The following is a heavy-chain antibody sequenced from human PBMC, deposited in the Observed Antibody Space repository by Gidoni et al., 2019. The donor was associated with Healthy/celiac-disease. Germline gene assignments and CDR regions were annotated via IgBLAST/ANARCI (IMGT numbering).Heavy chain of an antibody. V-gene: IGHV3-48*03. J-gene: IGHJ4*02. Sequence: EVQLVESGGGLVQPGGSLRLSCAASGFTFSSYEMNWVRQAPGKGLEWVSYISSSGSTIYYADSVKGRFTISRDNAKNSLYLQMNSLRAEDTAVYYCARGPGALRFLEWLLGYWGQGTLVTVSS. CDR1: GFTFSSYE. CDR3: ARGPGALRFLEWLLGY. CDR2: ISSSGSTI. D-gene: IGHD3-3*01.